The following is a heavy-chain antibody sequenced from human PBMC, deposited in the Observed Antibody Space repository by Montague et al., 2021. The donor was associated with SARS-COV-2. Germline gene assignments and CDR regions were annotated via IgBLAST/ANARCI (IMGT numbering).Heavy chain of an antibody. J-gene: IGHJ2*01. CDR1: GGSISSGSYY. CDR3: ARSPEPMIILIITSLNWYFDL. V-gene: IGHV4-31*03. D-gene: IGHD3-22*01. Sequence: TLSLTCTVSGGSISSGSYYWSWIRQHPGKGLEWIGYIYYSGSTYYNPSLKSRVTISVDTSKNQFSLKVSSVTAADTAVYYCARSPEPMIILIITSLNWYFDLWGRGTLVTVSS. CDR2: IYYSGST.